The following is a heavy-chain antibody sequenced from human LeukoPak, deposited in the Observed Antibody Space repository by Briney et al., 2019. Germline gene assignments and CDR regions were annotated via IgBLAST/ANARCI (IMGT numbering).Heavy chain of an antibody. CDR3: ARESGWYGGAGY. CDR1: GGSINSYY. J-gene: IGHJ4*02. V-gene: IGHV4-59*13. D-gene: IGHD6-19*01. CDR2: IYYSGNT. Sequence: SETLSLTCTVSGGSINSYYWSWIRQPPGKGLEWIGYIYYSGNTNYNPSLKSRVTISIDTSKNQFSLKLSSVTAADTAVYYCARESGWYGGAGYWGQGTLVTVSS.